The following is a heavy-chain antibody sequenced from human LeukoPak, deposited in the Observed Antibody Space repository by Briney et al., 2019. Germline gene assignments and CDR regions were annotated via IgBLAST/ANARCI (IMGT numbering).Heavy chain of an antibody. D-gene: IGHD3-3*01. CDR3: AKGNDYWSGLRRTDY. CDR2: ISGGGGNT. Sequence: GGSLRLSCAASGFTLNNYGMSWVRQAPGKGLEWVSSISGGGGNTNYADSMKGRFTISRDNSNNTLYLQVNSLRGEDTAVYYCAKGNDYWSGLRRTDYWGQGTLVTVSS. V-gene: IGHV3-23*01. CDR1: GFTLNNYG. J-gene: IGHJ4*02.